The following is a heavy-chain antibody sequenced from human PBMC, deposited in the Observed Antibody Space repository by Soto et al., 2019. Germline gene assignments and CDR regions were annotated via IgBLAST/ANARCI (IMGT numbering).Heavy chain of an antibody. CDR1: GGSFSGYY. V-gene: IGHV4-34*01. D-gene: IGHD2-15*01. CDR3: ARRGCCSGGSCATCWFDP. CDR2: INHSGST. Sequence: PSETLSLTCAVYGGSFSGYYWSWIRQPPGKGLEWIGEINHSGSTNYNPSLKSRVTISVDTSKNQFSLKLSSVTAADTAVYYCARRGCCSGGSCATCWFDPWGQGTLVTVSS. J-gene: IGHJ5*02.